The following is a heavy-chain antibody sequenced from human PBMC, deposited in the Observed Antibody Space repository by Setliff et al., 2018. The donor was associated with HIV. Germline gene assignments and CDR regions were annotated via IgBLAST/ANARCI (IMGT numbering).Heavy chain of an antibody. D-gene: IGHD3-10*01. J-gene: IGHJ4*02. CDR3: ARDDHYYDSGSYLDS. V-gene: IGHV1-69*13. CDR2: IIPIFGST. CDR1: GGTFSNYA. Sequence: SVKVSCKASGGTFSNYAFSWVRQAPGQGLEWMGGIIPIFGSTKYAQKFQGRVTITADESTSTADMELSSLRSEDTAVYYCARDDHYYDSGSYLDSWGQGTLVTVSS.